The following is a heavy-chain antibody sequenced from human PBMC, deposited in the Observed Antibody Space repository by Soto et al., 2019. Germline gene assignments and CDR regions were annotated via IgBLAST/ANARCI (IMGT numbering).Heavy chain of an antibody. J-gene: IGHJ6*02. Sequence: QVQLVQSGAEVKKPGASVKVSCKASGYTFTSYGISWVRQAPGQGLEWMGWISAYNGNTNYAQKLQGRVTMTTDTSTSTAHMELRSLRSDDTAVYYCARDADDIVVVPAAHLGYYYYGMDVWGQGTTVTVSS. V-gene: IGHV1-18*01. CDR1: GYTFTSYG. CDR2: ISAYNGNT. D-gene: IGHD2-2*01. CDR3: ARDADDIVVVPAAHLGYYYYGMDV.